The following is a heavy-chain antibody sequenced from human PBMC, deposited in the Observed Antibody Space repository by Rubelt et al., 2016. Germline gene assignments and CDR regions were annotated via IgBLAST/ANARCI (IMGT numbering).Heavy chain of an antibody. D-gene: IGHD5-18*01. CDR1: GGSISSAGFY. V-gene: IGHV4-31*03. J-gene: IGHJ4*02. Sequence: QVQLQESGPGLVEPSQTLSLTCIVSGGSISSAGFYWSWIRLHPGKGLEWIGNIFHSGSTYYSPSLTGRVTISADASKNQVSLKLTSVTAADTAIYYCSKDVNPYSYGHGSFWGQGTRVIVSS. CDR2: IFHSGST. CDR3: SKDVNPYSYGHGSF.